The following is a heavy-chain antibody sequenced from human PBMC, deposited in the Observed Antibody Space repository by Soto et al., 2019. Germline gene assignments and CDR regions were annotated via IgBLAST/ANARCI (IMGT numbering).Heavy chain of an antibody. CDR3: ARLNSSVAAFDI. D-gene: IGHD3-22*01. V-gene: IGHV4-39*01. Sequence: SETLSLTCTVSGGSISSSSYYWGWIRQPPGKGLEWIGSIYYSGSTYYNPSLKSRVTISVDTSKNRFSLKLSSVTAADTAVYYWARLNSSVAAFDIWAQGTMVTVSS. CDR1: GGSISSSSYY. CDR2: IYYSGST. J-gene: IGHJ3*02.